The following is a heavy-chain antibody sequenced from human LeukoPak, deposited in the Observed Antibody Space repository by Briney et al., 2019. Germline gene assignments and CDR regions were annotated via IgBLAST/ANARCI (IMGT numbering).Heavy chain of an antibody. CDR2: IRYDGSNK. Sequence: GSLRLSCAASGFTFSSYGMHWVRQAPGKGLEWVAFIRYDGSNKYYADSVKGRFTISRDSSKNTLYLQMNSLRAEDTAVYYCAKDSAYSGGPFAGGFDHWGQGTLVTVSA. CDR1: GFTFSSYG. CDR3: AKDSAYSGGPFAGGFDH. J-gene: IGHJ4*02. V-gene: IGHV3-30*02. D-gene: IGHD5-18*01.